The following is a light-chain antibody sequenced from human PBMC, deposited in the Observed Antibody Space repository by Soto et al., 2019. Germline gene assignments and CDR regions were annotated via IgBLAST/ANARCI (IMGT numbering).Light chain of an antibody. CDR1: QTVTSNY. J-gene: IGKJ2*02. Sequence: EIVLTQSPGTLSLSPGERATLSCRASQTVTSNYLAWYQQRPGQAPRLLIYDASMRATGIPDRFSGSGSGTDFTLTISRLEPEDFAVYYCQQCGTLSRTFGQGTKLEIK. V-gene: IGKV3-20*01. CDR3: QQCGTLSRT. CDR2: DAS.